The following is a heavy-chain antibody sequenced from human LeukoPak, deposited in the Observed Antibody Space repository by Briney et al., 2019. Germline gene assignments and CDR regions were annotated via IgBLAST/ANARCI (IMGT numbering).Heavy chain of an antibody. CDR3: ARESTGPQAINRGLVHDY. J-gene: IGHJ4*02. Sequence: GGSLRLSCAASGFTFSSYWMSWVRQAPGKGLEWVANIKQDGSEKYYVDSVKGRFTISRDNAKNSLYLQMNSLRAEDTAVYYCARESTGPQAINRGLVHDYWGQGTLVTVSS. CDR1: GFTFSSYW. D-gene: IGHD7-27*01. V-gene: IGHV3-7*03. CDR2: IKQDGSEK.